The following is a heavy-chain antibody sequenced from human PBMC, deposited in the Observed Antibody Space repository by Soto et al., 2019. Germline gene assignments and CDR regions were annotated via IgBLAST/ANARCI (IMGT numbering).Heavy chain of an antibody. CDR3: SGPYYDFWSGSAYGMDV. CDR2: IIPIFSTA. D-gene: IGHD3-3*01. V-gene: IGHV1-69*06. CDR1: GGTFSSYA. J-gene: IGHJ6*02. Sequence: SVKVSCKASGGTFSSYAISWVRQAPGQGLEWMGGIIPIFSTANYAQKFQGRVTITADKSTSTAYMELRSLRSEDTAVYYCSGPYYDFWSGSAYGMDVWGQVTTVTVSS.